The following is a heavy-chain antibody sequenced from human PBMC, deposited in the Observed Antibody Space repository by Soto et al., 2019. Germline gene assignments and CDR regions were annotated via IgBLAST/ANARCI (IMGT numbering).Heavy chain of an antibody. CDR3: ARDYTGGGAFDI. D-gene: IGHD2-2*02. CDR2: IYYSGST. J-gene: IGHJ3*02. V-gene: IGHV4-31*03. Sequence: QVQLQESGPGLVKPSQTLSLTCTVSGGSISSGGYYWSWIRQHPGKGLEWIGYIYYSGSTYYNPSLKSRVTISVDTSKNQFSLKRSSVAAADTAGYYCARDYTGGGAFDIWGQGTMVTVSS. CDR1: GGSISSGGYY.